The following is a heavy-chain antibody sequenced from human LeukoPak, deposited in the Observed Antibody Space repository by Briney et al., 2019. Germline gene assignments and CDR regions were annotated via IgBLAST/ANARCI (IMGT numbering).Heavy chain of an antibody. CDR3: ARDSGERGSGSYLIAY. V-gene: IGHV4-4*02. D-gene: IGHD3-10*01. CDR1: GGSIFSSNW. CDR2: IFHSGST. Sequence: KTSETLSLTCAVSGGSIFSSNWWSWVRQPPGKGLEWIGQIFHSGSTSYSPSLKSRVTISVDKSKNQFSLKLTSVTAADTAVYYCARDSGERGSGSYLIAYWGQGTLVTVSS. J-gene: IGHJ4*02.